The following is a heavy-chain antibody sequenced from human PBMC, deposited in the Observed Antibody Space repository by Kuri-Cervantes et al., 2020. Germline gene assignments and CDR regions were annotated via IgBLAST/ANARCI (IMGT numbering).Heavy chain of an antibody. D-gene: IGHD3-10*01. CDR1: GFTFRRYA. J-gene: IGHJ6*02. CDR2: ISSNGGST. CDR3: ARDQVRLWFGELLNYYYYYGMDV. V-gene: IGHV3-64*04. Sequence: GESLKISCAASGFTFRRYAMHWVRQAPGKGLKYVSGISSNGGSTLYADSVKGRFTISRDNSKNTLYLQMNSLRAEDTAVYYCARDQVRLWFGELLNYYYYYGMDVRGQGTTVTVSS.